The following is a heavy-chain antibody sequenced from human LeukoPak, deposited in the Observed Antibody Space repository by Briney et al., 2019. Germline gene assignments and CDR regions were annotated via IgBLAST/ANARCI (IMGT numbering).Heavy chain of an antibody. D-gene: IGHD2-15*01. CDR3: VRDGGFYYTASPNSWFDP. CDR2: ISNRGSP. J-gene: IGHJ5*02. CDR1: GFSISRDDR. V-gene: IGHV4-38-2*02. Sequence: SETLSLTCIVSGFSISRDDRWGWIRQPPGKGLEWIGSISNRGSPYYNPSLKGRVTMSVDTPNNHFSLRLSSVTAADTAVYYCVRDGGFYYTASPNSWFDPWGQGTLVTVSS.